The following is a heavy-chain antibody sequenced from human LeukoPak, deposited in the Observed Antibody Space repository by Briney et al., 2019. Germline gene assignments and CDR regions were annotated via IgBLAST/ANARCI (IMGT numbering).Heavy chain of an antibody. J-gene: IGHJ3*01. V-gene: IGHV4-34*01. CDR2: INHSGST. Sequence: PSETLSLTCAVFGGSFSGYYWTWLRQPPGKGLEWIGEINHSGSTNYNPSLKSRVTISVDTSKNQFSLNLSSVTAADTAVYYCGRRLDLWGQGTMVTVSS. CDR3: GRRLDL. CDR1: GGSFSGYY.